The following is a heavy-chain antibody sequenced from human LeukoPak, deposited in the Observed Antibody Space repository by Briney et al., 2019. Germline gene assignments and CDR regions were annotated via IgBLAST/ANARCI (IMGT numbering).Heavy chain of an antibody. J-gene: IGHJ4*02. Sequence: GGSLRLSCAASRFTVSSNYMSWVRQAPGKGLEWVSVIYSGGSTYYADSVKGRFTISRDNSKNTLYLQMNSLRAEDTAVYYCASEPSGIAARRPFDYWGQGTLVTVSS. CDR2: IYSGGST. D-gene: IGHD6-6*01. V-gene: IGHV3-66*01. CDR1: RFTVSSNY. CDR3: ASEPSGIAARRPFDY.